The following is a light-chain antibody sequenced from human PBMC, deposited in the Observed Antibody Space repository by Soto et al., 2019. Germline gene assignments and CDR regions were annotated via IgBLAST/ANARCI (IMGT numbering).Light chain of an antibody. CDR2: GAS. Sequence: DIVLTQSPGTLSLSPGDRAALSCGASQSLSNNFLAWYQQKPGQAPRLLISGASSRATGIPYRFSGSGSGTDFTLTITRVEPEDFAVYYCQQYATSPLTFGGGTKVEIK. CDR3: QQYATSPLT. V-gene: IGKV3-20*01. J-gene: IGKJ4*01. CDR1: QSLSNNF.